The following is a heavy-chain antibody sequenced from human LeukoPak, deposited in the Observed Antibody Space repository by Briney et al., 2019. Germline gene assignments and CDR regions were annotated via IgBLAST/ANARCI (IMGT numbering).Heavy chain of an antibody. V-gene: IGHV3-21*01. CDR3: ARELGGPLSRRKYYFDY. J-gene: IGHJ4*02. CDR2: ISSSSSYI. Sequence: TGGSLRLSCAASGFTFSSYSMNWVRQAPGKGLEWVSSISSSSSYIYYADSVKGRFTISRDNAKNSLYLQMNSLRAEDTAVYYCARELGGPLSRRKYYFDYWGQGTLVTVSS. CDR1: GFTFSSYS. D-gene: IGHD3-10*01.